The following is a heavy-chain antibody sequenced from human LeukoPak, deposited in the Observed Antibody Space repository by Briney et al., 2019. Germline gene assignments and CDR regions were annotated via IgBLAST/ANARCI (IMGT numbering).Heavy chain of an antibody. Sequence: GGSLRLSCAASGFTFSTYSMNWVRQAPGKGLEWVSYISTSSSGIYFADSVKGRFTISRDNAKNSLYLQMNSLRDEDTAVYICARDKDWAFDFWGQGTLVTVSS. CDR1: GFTFSTYS. D-gene: IGHD3/OR15-3a*01. CDR2: ISTSSSGI. J-gene: IGHJ4*02. V-gene: IGHV3-48*02. CDR3: ARDKDWAFDF.